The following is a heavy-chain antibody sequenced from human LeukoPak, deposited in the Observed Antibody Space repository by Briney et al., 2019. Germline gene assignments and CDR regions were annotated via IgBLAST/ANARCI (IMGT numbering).Heavy chain of an antibody. D-gene: IGHD3-22*01. CDR3: ARNYFDSSGYPQYYFDY. V-gene: IGHV4-30-2*01. CDR1: GGSISSGGYS. Sequence: PSETLSLTCAVSGGSISSGGYSWGWVRQPPGKGLEWIGYIYHSGSTYCNPSLKSRVTISVDRSKNQFSLELSSVTAADTAVYYCARNYFDSSGYPQYYFDYWGQGTLVTVSS. J-gene: IGHJ4*02. CDR2: IYHSGST.